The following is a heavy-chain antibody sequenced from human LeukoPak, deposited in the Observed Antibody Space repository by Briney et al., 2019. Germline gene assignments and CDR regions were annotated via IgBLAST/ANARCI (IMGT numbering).Heavy chain of an antibody. CDR3: ATVRYLEF. Sequence: GGSLRLSCVASGFTCSSNWMSLVRQAPGKGLEWVANIKQDGSEKYYVDSVKGRFTISRDHAKKSLYLQMNRLRAEDTAVYYCATVRYLEFWGQGILVTVSS. D-gene: IGHD3-3*01. J-gene: IGHJ4*02. CDR2: IKQDGSEK. V-gene: IGHV3-7*01. CDR1: GFTCSSNW.